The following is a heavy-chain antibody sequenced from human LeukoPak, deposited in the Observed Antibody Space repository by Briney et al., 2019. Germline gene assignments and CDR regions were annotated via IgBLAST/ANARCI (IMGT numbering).Heavy chain of an antibody. CDR3: ARDGTYYDFWSGSYYFDY. CDR2: ISSSSSYI. J-gene: IGHJ4*02. D-gene: IGHD3-3*01. V-gene: IGHV3-21*01. Sequence: GGSLRLSYAASGFTFSSYSMNWVRQAPGKGLEWVSSISSSSSYIYYADSVKGRFTISRDNAKNSLYLQMNSLRAEDTAVYYCARDGTYYDFWSGSYYFDYWGQGTLVTVSS. CDR1: GFTFSSYS.